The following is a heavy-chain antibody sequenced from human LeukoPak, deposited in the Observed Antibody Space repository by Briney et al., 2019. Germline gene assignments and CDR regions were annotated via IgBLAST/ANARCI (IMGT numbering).Heavy chain of an antibody. V-gene: IGHV3-23*01. CDR1: GFTFSSYA. CDR2: ISGSGGST. J-gene: IGHJ4*02. CDR3: AKGALYDSSGYYYRLGYFGY. Sequence: GGSLRLSCAASGFTFSSYAMSWVRQAPGKGLEWVSAISGSGGSTYYADSVKGRFTISRDNSKNTLYLQMNSLRAEDTAVYYCAKGALYDSSGYYYRLGYFGYWGQGTLVTVSS. D-gene: IGHD3-22*01.